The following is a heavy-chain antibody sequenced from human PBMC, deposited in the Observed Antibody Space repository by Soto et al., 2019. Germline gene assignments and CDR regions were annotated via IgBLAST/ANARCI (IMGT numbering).Heavy chain of an antibody. Sequence: PGGSLRLSCAASGFTVGNNYMSWVRQAPGKGLEWVAVISYDGSNKYYADSVKGRFTISRDNSKNTLYLQMNSLRAEDTAVYYCARDRTEEDYSNYGGGWFDPWGQGTLVTVSS. CDR1: GFTVGNNY. CDR3: ARDRTEEDYSNYGGGWFDP. CDR2: ISYDGSNK. J-gene: IGHJ5*02. D-gene: IGHD4-4*01. V-gene: IGHV3-30-3*01.